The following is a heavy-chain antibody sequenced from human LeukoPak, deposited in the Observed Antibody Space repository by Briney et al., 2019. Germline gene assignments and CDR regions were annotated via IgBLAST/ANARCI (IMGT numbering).Heavy chain of an antibody. J-gene: IGHJ4*02. Sequence: ASVKVSCKASGYTFTGYYMHWVRQAPGQGLEWMGWINPNSGGTNYAQKFQGRVTITADKSTSTAYMELSSLRSEDTAVYYCARDGRAYYDFWSGYYDDYWGQGTLVTVSS. CDR2: INPNSGGT. V-gene: IGHV1-2*02. CDR3: ARDGRAYYDFWSGYYDDY. CDR1: GYTFTGYY. D-gene: IGHD3-3*01.